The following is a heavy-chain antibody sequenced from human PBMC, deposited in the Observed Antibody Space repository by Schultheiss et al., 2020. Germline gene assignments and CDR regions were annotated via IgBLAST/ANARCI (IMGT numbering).Heavy chain of an antibody. CDR2: IKSKTDGGTT. V-gene: IGHV3-15*01. CDR3: AREQQLVGFDY. CDR1: GFTFSSYA. Sequence: GGSLRLSCAASGFTFSSYAMHWVRQAPGKGLEWVGRIKSKTDGGTTDYAAPVKGRFTISRDDSKNTLYLQMNSLRAEDTAVYYCAREQQLVGFDYWGQGTLVNVSS. D-gene: IGHD6-13*01. J-gene: IGHJ4*02.